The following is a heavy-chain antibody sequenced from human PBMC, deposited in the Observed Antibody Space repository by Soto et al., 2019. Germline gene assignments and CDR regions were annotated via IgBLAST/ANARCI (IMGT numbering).Heavy chain of an antibody. V-gene: IGHV3-23*01. D-gene: IGHD2-21*01. Sequence: SQILWYRVSGVSLSDYAMRWVSKAPGKGLEWASGISGSGDLTYYADMVKGRFTVSRDNSGNTLYLQMESLRVDDTAVYYCAKGSTKQLWFKAPGQSWGQGILVTVSA. J-gene: IGHJ5*02. CDR2: ISGSGDLT. CDR1: GVSLSDYA. CDR3: AKGSTKQLWFKAPGQS.